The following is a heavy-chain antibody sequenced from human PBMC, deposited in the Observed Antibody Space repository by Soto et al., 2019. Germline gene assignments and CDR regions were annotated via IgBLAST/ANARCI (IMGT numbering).Heavy chain of an antibody. V-gene: IGHV4-34*01. CDR3: AVGPRMWLAGGGY. Sequence: QVLLEQWGAGLLKPSETLSLTCAVYGGSFSGYYWTWIRQPPGRGLEWLGEINHSGITDYNPSRKSRVPISRDTSKNQFPLKLNTVTAADTAVYYCAVGPRMWLAGGGYWGQGTLVTVSS. D-gene: IGHD6-19*01. CDR1: GGSFSGYY. CDR2: INHSGIT. J-gene: IGHJ4*02.